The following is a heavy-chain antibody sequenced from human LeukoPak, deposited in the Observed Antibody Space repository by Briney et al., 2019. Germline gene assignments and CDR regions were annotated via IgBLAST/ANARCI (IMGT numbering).Heavy chain of an antibody. CDR2: IYYSGST. CDR1: GGSISSYY. J-gene: IGHJ4*02. CDR3: ARAKVGYSSSWYTSDY. Sequence: SETLSLTCTVSGGSISSYYWSWIRQPPGKGLEWIGYIYYSGSTNYNPSLKSRVTISVNTSNNQFSLKLSSVTARDTAEYYCARAKVGYSSSWYTSDYWGQGTLVTVSS. V-gene: IGHV4-59*01. D-gene: IGHD6-13*01.